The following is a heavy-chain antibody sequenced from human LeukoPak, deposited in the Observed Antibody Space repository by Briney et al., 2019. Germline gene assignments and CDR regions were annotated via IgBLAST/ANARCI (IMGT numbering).Heavy chain of an antibody. CDR3: ARDRVRRNAFDI. CDR2: IYYSGST. Sequence: PSETLSLTCTVSGGSISSGDYYWSWIRQPPGKGLEWIGYIYYSGSTYYNPSLKSRVTISVDTSKNQFSLKPSSVTAADTAVYYCARDRVRRNAFDIWGQGTMVTVSS. V-gene: IGHV4-30-4*01. CDR1: GGSISSGDYY. J-gene: IGHJ3*02. D-gene: IGHD1-14*01.